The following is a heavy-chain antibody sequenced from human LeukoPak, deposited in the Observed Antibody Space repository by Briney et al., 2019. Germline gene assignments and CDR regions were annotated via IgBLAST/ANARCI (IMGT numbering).Heavy chain of an antibody. V-gene: IGHV4-39*07. Sequence: SETLSLTCTVSGGSINNYNYYWGWIRQPPGKGLEWIGSIYHSGSTYYNPSLKSRVTISVDTSKNQFSLKLSSVTAADTAVYYCARDGMTTVTTHAFDIWGQGTMVTVSS. D-gene: IGHD4-17*01. CDR1: GGSINNYNYY. J-gene: IGHJ3*02. CDR2: IYHSGST. CDR3: ARDGMTTVTTHAFDI.